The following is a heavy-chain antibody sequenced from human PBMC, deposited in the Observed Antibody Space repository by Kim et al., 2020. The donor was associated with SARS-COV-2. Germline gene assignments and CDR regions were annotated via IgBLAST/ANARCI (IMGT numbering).Heavy chain of an antibody. CDR3: ARGIQLWDPASYYGMDV. V-gene: IGHV6-1*01. CDR2: TYYRSKWYN. CDR1: GDSVSSNSAA. D-gene: IGHD5-18*01. Sequence: SQTLSLTCAISGDSVSSNSAAWNWIRQSPSRGLEWLGRTYYRSKWYNDYAVSVKSRITINPDTSKNQFSLQLNSVTPEDTAVYYCARGIQLWDPASYYGMDVWGQGTTVTVSS. J-gene: IGHJ6*02.